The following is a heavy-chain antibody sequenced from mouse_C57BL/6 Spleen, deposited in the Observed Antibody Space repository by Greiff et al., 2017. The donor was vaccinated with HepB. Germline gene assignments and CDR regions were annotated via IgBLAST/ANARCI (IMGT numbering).Heavy chain of an antibody. V-gene: IGHV1-9*01. CDR1: GYTFTGYW. Sequence: VKLMESGAELMKPGASVKLSCKATGYTFTGYWIEWVKQRPGHGLEWIGEILPGSGSTNYNEKFKGKATFTADTSSNTAYMQLSSLTTEDSAIYYCARRGDDYFAYWGQGTLVTVSA. CDR2: ILPGSGST. CDR3: ARRGDDYFAY. J-gene: IGHJ3*01. D-gene: IGHD2-4*01.